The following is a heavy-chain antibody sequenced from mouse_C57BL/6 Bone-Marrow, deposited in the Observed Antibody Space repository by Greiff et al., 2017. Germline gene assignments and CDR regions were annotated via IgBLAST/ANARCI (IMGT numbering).Heavy chain of an antibody. V-gene: IGHV5-17*01. CDR3: ARQGLRAMDY. Sequence: EVMLVESGGGLVKPGGSLKLSCAASGFTFSDYGMHWVRQAPEKGLEWVAYISSGSSTIYYADTVKGRFTITRDNAKNTLFLQMTSLRSEDTAMYYCARQGLRAMDYWGQGTSVTVSA. J-gene: IGHJ4*01. D-gene: IGHD3-3*01. CDR2: ISSGSSTI. CDR1: GFTFSDYG.